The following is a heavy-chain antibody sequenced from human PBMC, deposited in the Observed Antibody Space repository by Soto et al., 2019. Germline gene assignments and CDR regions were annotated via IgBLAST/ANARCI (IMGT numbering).Heavy chain of an antibody. D-gene: IGHD3-3*02. V-gene: IGHV3-21*01. CDR1: GFTFSRNT. J-gene: IGHJ6*02. CDR2: ITSSGSYV. Sequence: GGSLTLSCVTSGFTFSRNTMNWVRQAPGKGLEWVASITSSGSYVYYADSMKGRFSASRDNAKNSLSLQMDSLRPDDTAIYFCVKDEGIEAMDVWGQGTTVTVSS. CDR3: VKDEGIEAMDV.